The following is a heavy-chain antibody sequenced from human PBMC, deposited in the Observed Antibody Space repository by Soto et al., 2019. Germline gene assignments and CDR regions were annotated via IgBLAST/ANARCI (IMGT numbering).Heavy chain of an antibody. CDR3: AKDGPYSSSSYYYYMDV. CDR2: ISYDGSNK. CDR1: GFTFSSYG. Sequence: QVQLVESGGGVVQPGRSLRLSCAASGFTFSSYGMHWVRQAPGKGLEWVAVISYDGSNKYYADSVKGRFTISRDNSKNTLYLQMNSLRAEDTAVYYCAKDGPYSSSSYYYYMDVWGKGTTVTVSS. D-gene: IGHD6-6*01. J-gene: IGHJ6*03. V-gene: IGHV3-30*18.